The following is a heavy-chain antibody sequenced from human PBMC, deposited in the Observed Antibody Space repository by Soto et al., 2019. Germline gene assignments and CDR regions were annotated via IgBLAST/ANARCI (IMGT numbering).Heavy chain of an antibody. CDR3: AKNKGKRLPRMLGYQRDGSGWTNDAFDI. J-gene: IGHJ3*02. CDR1: GFTFSSYA. CDR2: ISGSGGST. V-gene: IGHV3-23*01. D-gene: IGHD3-10*01. Sequence: GGSLRLSCAASGFTFSSYAMSWVRQAPGKGLEWVSAISGSGGSTYYADSVKGRFTISRDNSKNTLYLQMNSLRAEDTAVYYCAKNKGKRLPRMLGYQRDGSGWTNDAFDIWGQGTMVTVSS.